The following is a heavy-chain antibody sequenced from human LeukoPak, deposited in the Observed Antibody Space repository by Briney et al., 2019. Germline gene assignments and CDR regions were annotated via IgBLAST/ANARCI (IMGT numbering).Heavy chain of an antibody. CDR3: ARDFGYIAAAGVFDY. Sequence: ASVKVSCKASGYTFTSYGISWVRQAPGQRLEWMGWISAYNGNTNYAQKLQGRVTMTTDTSTSTAYMELRSLRSDDTAVYYCARDFGYIAAAGVFDYWGQGTLVTVSS. D-gene: IGHD6-13*01. J-gene: IGHJ4*02. CDR2: ISAYNGNT. V-gene: IGHV1-18*01. CDR1: GYTFTSYG.